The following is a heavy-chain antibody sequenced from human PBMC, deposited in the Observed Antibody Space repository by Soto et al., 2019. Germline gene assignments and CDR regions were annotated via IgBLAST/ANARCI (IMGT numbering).Heavy chain of an antibody. V-gene: IGHV4-38-2*01. Sequence: PSETLSLTCDVSVEPMTGGYYWGWIRQSPGKGLEWIGSIYYGGTTYYNPSLRSRLAISIDTSKNQFSLRLSSVTAADTALYYCARGWYYFDFWGQGNLVTVSS. J-gene: IGHJ4*02. D-gene: IGHD2-15*01. CDR1: VEPMTGGYY. CDR2: IYYGGTT. CDR3: ARGWYYFDF.